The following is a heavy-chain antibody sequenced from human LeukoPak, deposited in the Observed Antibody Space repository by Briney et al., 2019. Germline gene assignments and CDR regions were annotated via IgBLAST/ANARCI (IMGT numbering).Heavy chain of an antibody. J-gene: IGHJ6*02. CDR2: ISAYNGNT. D-gene: IGHD2-2*01. CDR3: ATVFPSDIVVDV. CDR1: GYTFTSYG. Sequence: ASVKVSCKASGYTFTSYGISWVRQAPGQGLEWMGWISAYNGNTNYAQKLQGRVTMTEDTSTDTAYMELSSLRSEDTAVYYCATVFPSDIVVDVWGQGTTVTVSS. V-gene: IGHV1-18*01.